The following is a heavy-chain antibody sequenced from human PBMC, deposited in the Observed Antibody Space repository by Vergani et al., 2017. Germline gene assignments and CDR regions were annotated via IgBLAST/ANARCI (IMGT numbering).Heavy chain of an antibody. Sequence: EVQLVESGGGLVKPGGSLRLFCAASGFTFSSYSMNWVRQAPGKGLEWVSSISSSSSYIYYADSVKGRFTISRDNAKNSLYLQMNSLRAEDTAVYYCARDPSNYKGYYYYYYYMDVWGKGTTVTVSS. V-gene: IGHV3-21*01. CDR3: ARDPSNYKGYYYYYYYMDV. CDR2: ISSSSSYI. CDR1: GFTFSSYS. J-gene: IGHJ6*03. D-gene: IGHD4-11*01.